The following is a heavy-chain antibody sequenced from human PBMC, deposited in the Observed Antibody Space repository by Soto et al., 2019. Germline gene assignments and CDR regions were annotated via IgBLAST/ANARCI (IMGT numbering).Heavy chain of an antibody. CDR2: VSHAGRNT. CDR3: AKGGRQWLVTSDFNY. V-gene: IGHV3-30*18. CDR1: GFTFSDYA. J-gene: IGHJ4*02. D-gene: IGHD6-19*01. Sequence: VQLVESGGGVVQPGRSLRLSCAASGFTFSDYAMHGVRQAPGKGLEWVAVVSHAGRNTHYADSVKGRFTISRDSSKNTVSLEATSLRAENTAVYYCAKGGRQWLVTSDFNYWGQGAVVTVSS.